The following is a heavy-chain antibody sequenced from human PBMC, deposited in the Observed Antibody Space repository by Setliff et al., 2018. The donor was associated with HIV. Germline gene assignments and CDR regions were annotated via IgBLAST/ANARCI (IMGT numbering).Heavy chain of an antibody. Sequence: KPSETLSLTCSVSGGSISAHYWSWIRQSPGKGLEWIGYIYGSGITNYNPSLRGRVTISIDTSKNQFSLRQNSVTDADTAVYYCATRPADTKWYGVFDYWGRGRLVTVSS. V-gene: IGHV4-4*09. CDR2: IYGSGIT. J-gene: IGHJ4*02. D-gene: IGHD3-10*01. CDR1: GGSISAHY. CDR3: ATRPADTKWYGVFDY.